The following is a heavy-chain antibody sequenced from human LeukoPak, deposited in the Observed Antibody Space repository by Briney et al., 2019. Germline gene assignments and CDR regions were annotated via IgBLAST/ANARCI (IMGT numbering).Heavy chain of an antibody. D-gene: IGHD6-13*01. CDR1: GFTFSSSG. CDR2: IWYDGINE. Sequence: GGSLRLSCAASGFTFSSSGMHWVRQAPGKGLEWVALIWYDGINEYYADSVKGRFTISRDDSKNTLYLQMNSPRAEDTAVYYCARDKGSCWGEKYYFDYWGQGTLVTVSS. CDR3: ARDKGSCWGEKYYFDY. V-gene: IGHV3-33*01. J-gene: IGHJ4*02.